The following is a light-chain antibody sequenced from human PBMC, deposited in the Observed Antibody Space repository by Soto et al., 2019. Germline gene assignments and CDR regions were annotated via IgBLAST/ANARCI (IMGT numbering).Light chain of an antibody. CDR3: QQYNTYPLT. CDR1: QSISTW. J-gene: IGKJ4*01. Sequence: DIQMTQSPSTLSSSVGDRVTITCRASQSISTWLSWYQQKPGKAPKLLIYKASSLESGVPSRFSGSGSGTEFTLTISSLQPDDFATYYCQQYNTYPLTFGGGTTVEIK. V-gene: IGKV1-5*03. CDR2: KAS.